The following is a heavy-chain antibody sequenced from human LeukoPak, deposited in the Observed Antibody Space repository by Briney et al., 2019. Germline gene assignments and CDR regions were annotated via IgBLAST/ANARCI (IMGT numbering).Heavy chain of an antibody. D-gene: IGHD6-19*01. CDR2: IYYSGST. J-gene: IGHJ5*02. CDR3: ARHGSKAFYIAVFSRVNWFDP. CDR1: GGSISSSSYY. Sequence: PSETLSLTCTVSGGSISSSSYYWGWIRQPPGKGLEWIGSIYYSGSTYYNPSLKSRVTISVDTSKNQFSLKLSSVTVADTAVYYCARHGSKAFYIAVFSRVNWFDPWGQGTLVTVSS. V-gene: IGHV4-39*01.